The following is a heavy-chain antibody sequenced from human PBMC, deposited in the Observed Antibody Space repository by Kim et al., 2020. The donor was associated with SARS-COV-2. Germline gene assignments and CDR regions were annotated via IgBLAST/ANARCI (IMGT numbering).Heavy chain of an antibody. V-gene: IGHV4-31*03. CDR3: ASLEAAAGTGDY. CDR2: IYYSGST. CDR1: GGSISSGGYY. Sequence: SETLSLTCTVSGGSISSGGYYWSWIRQHPGKGLEWIGYIYYSGSTYYNPSLKSRVTISVDTSKNQFSLKLSSVTAADTAVYYCASLEAAAGTGDYWGQGTLVTVSS. J-gene: IGHJ4*02. D-gene: IGHD6-13*01.